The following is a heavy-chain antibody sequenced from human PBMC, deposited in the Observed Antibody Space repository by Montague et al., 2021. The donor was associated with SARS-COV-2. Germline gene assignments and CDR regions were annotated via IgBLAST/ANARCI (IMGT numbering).Heavy chain of an antibody. CDR1: GGSIRSSSYY. D-gene: IGHD5-12*01. CDR3: ASTTWLRGYFDL. Sequence: SETLSLTCTVSGGSIRSSSYYWGWIRQPPGKGLECIGSNYYSGSTYYNPSLKSRVTISVDTSKNHFCLKLSSVTAADTAAYYCASTTWLRGYFDLWGRGTLVTVSS. CDR2: NYYSGST. J-gene: IGHJ2*01. V-gene: IGHV4-39*07.